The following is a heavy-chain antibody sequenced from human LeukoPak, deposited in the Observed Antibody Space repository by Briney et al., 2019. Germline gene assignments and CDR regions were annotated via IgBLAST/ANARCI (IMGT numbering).Heavy chain of an antibody. Sequence: ASVKVSCKASGYTFSTYGISWVRQAPGQGLEWMGWISTSNGDTKYAQKLQGRVTMTTDTSSSTAYMELRNLRSDDTAVYYCAREGLGELTLDYWGQGTLVTVSS. J-gene: IGHJ4*02. V-gene: IGHV1-18*01. CDR3: AREGLGELTLDY. CDR1: GYTFSTYG. D-gene: IGHD3-16*01. CDR2: ISTSNGDT.